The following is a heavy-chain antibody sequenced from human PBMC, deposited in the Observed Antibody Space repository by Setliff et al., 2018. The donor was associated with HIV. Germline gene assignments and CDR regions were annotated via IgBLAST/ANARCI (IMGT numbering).Heavy chain of an antibody. J-gene: IGHJ6*03. CDR1: GGSISSSSYY. D-gene: IGHD3-16*01. CDR2: IYYSGST. Sequence: PSETLSLTCTVSGGSISSSSYYWGWIRQPPGKGLEWIGSIYYSGSTYYSPSLKSRVTISVDTSKNQFSLNLSSVTAADTAVYYCARRSPGGGYYMDVWGKGTTVTVSS. V-gene: IGHV4-39*01. CDR3: ARRSPGGGYYMDV.